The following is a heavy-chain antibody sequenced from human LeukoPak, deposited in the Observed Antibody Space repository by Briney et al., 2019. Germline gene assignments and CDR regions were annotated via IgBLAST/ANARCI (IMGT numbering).Heavy chain of an antibody. CDR3: AKDLMRDRWFGES. CDR2: IRFDGHDK. CDR1: GLTVSSNC. J-gene: IGHJ5*02. D-gene: IGHD3-10*01. V-gene: IGHV3-30*02. Sequence: GGSLRLSCAASGLTVSSNCMSWVRQAPGKGLEWVSFIRFDGHDKFYAETVKGRFTISKDTSRNTLYLQMNSLRPEDTAVYYCAKDLMRDRWFGESWGQGTLVTVSS.